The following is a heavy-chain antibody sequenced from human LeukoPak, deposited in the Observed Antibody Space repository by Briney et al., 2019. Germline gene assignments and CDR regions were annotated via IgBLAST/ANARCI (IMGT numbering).Heavy chain of an antibody. Sequence: LSGGSLRLSCAASGFTFSDDYMSWIRQAPVKGLAWVSTISGSGGSTYYADSVKGRFTISRDNSKNTLYLQMNSLRAEDTAVYYCAKSPSGSYYAGPIDYWGQGTLVTVSS. CDR1: GFTFSDDY. D-gene: IGHD3-10*01. CDR2: ISGSGGST. J-gene: IGHJ4*02. CDR3: AKSPSGSYYAGPIDY. V-gene: IGHV3-23*01.